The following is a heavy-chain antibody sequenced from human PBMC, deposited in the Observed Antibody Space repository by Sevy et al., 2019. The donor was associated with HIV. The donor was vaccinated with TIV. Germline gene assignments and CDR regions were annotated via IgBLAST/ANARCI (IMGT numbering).Heavy chain of an antibody. CDR3: ARCPEGSESPYYYYYYGMDV. Sequence: SQTLSLTCAISGDSVSSNSAAWNWIRQSPSRGLEWLGRTYYRSKWYNDYAVSVKSRITINPDTSKNQFSLQLNYVTPEDTAVYYCARCPEGSESPYYYYYYGMDVWGQGTTVTVSS. V-gene: IGHV6-1*01. CDR2: TYYRSKWYN. J-gene: IGHJ6*02. CDR1: GDSVSSNSAA. D-gene: IGHD3-10*01.